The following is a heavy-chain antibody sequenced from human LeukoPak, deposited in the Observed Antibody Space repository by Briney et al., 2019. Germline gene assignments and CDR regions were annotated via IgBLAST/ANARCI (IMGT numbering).Heavy chain of an antibody. CDR3: AKERFGELLEYYFDY. J-gene: IGHJ4*02. V-gene: IGHV3-7*03. Sequence: PGGSLRLSCAASGFTFSSYWMSWVRQAPGKGLEWVANIKQDGSEKYYVDSVKGRFTISRDNAKNSLYLQMNSLRAEDTAVYYCAKERFGELLEYYFDYWGQGTLVTVSS. CDR2: IKQDGSEK. CDR1: GFTFSSYW. D-gene: IGHD3-10*01.